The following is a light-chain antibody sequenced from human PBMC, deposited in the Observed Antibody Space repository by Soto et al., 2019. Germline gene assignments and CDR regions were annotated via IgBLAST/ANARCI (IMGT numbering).Light chain of an antibody. J-gene: IGLJ2*01. CDR2: DVT. V-gene: IGLV2-11*01. Sequence: QSALTQPRSVSGSPGQSLTISCTGASNDVGAYNYVSWYQQYPGKAPKLMIYDVTKRPSGVPDRFSGSKSGNTASLTISGLQAADEADYYCCSYAGNFILVFGGGTQLTVL. CDR3: CSYAGNFILV. CDR1: SNDVGAYNY.